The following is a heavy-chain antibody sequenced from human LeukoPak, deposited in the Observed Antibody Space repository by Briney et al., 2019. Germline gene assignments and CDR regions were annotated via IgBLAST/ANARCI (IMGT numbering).Heavy chain of an antibody. CDR2: ISAYSGDT. J-gene: IGHJ4*02. Sequence: ASVNVSYTASGYTCINSGIHWVRQTPAQGLERKGLISAYSGDTNVAQNLQGRVIMTTDTSTSTAYMDLRSLRSGYTAVYYCVGGWMDIPWAPVDYWGGGSLVTVSS. CDR1: GYTCINSG. CDR3: VGGWMDIPWAPVDY. V-gene: IGHV1-18*01. D-gene: IGHD5-12*01.